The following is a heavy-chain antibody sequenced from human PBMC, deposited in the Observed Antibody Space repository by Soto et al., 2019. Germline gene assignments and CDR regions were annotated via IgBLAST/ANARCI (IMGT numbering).Heavy chain of an antibody. CDR1: GASISSDSYY. CDR2: FYYSGNI. Sequence: SETLSLTCTVSGASISSDSYYWGWIRQPPGKGLEWIGTFYYSGNIYYNPSLRSRVTLSVDTSNNRFPLRLTSVTAADTAIYYCASRQNGEYRNSDFFDSWGQGTLVTVSS. D-gene: IGHD3-10*01. CDR3: ASRQNGEYRNSDFFDS. J-gene: IGHJ4*02. V-gene: IGHV4-39*02.